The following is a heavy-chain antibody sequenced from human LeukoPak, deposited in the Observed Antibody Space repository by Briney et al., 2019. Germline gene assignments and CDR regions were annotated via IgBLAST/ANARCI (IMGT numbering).Heavy chain of an antibody. V-gene: IGHV1-18*01. CDR2: ISTYNGNT. CDR1: SYIFTNYG. CDR3: ARVDIVSVTTLPYYYFGMDV. D-gene: IGHD5-12*01. Sequence: ASVKVSCKASSYIFTNYGISWVRQAPREGLEWMGCISTYNGNTNYAQKLQGRVTMTTDTSTSTAYLELRSLRSDDTAVYYCARVDIVSVTTLPYYYFGMDVWGQGTTVTVSS. J-gene: IGHJ6*02.